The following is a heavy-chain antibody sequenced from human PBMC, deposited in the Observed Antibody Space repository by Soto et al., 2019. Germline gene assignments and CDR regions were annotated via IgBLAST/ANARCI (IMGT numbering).Heavy chain of an antibody. J-gene: IGHJ4*02. Sequence: SAVKVSFKAARGTFSSYAISWVRQAPGQGLEWMGGIIPIFGTANYAQKFQGRVTITADESTSTAYMELSSLSSEDTAVYYCAGVGATFDYWGQGTLVTVSS. D-gene: IGHD1-26*01. CDR3: AGVGATFDY. CDR2: IIPIFGTA. V-gene: IGHV1-69*13. CDR1: RGTFSSYA.